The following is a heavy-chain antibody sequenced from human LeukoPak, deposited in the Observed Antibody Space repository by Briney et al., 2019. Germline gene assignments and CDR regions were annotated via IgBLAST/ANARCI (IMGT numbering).Heavy chain of an antibody. V-gene: IGHV3-23*01. Sequence: GGSLRLSCAASGFTFISYAMSWVRQAPGKGLEWASAISGSGGSTYYADSVKGRFTISRDNSKNTLYLQMNSLRAEDTAVYYCAKVSGYCSGGICFYYWGQRIIVTFSS. CDR1: GFTFISYA. D-gene: IGHD2-15*01. J-gene: IGHJ4*02. CDR3: AKVSGYCSGGICFYY. CDR2: ISGSGGST.